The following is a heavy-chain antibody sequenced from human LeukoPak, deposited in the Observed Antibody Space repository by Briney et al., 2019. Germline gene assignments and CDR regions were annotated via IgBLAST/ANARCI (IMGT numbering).Heavy chain of an antibody. CDR1: GFTFDDYG. Sequence: GGSLRLSCAASGFTFDDYGMSWVRQAPGRELEWVSGINWNGGSTSYADSVKGRFTISRDNAKNSLYLQMNSLRAEDTAVYYCARDLRSSGYYAFDYWGQGTLVTVSS. CDR3: ARDLRSSGYYAFDY. D-gene: IGHD3-22*01. J-gene: IGHJ4*02. V-gene: IGHV3-20*04. CDR2: INWNGGST.